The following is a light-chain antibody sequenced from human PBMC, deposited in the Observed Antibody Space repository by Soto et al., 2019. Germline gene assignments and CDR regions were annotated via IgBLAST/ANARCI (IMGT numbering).Light chain of an antibody. CDR1: SSDVGGYNY. J-gene: IGLJ1*01. CDR2: EVS. V-gene: IGLV2-14*01. Sequence: QSVLTQPASVSGSPGQSITISCTGTSSDVGGYNYVSWYQQHPGKAPKLMIYEVSNRPSGVSNRFSGSKSGNTASLTISGLQAEDEADYYCSSYPSSSTCVFGTGTKVTVL. CDR3: SSYPSSSTCV.